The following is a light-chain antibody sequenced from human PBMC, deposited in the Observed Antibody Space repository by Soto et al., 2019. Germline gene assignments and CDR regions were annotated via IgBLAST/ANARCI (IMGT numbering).Light chain of an antibody. Sequence: EIVLTQSPGTLSFSPGERATLSCRASQSVSSSYLAWYQQKPGQAPRLLIYGASSRATGIPDRLSGSGSGTDFTLTISRLEPEDFAVYYCQQYGSSPTWTFGQGTKVDIK. J-gene: IGKJ1*01. CDR2: GAS. V-gene: IGKV3-20*01. CDR1: QSVSSSY. CDR3: QQYGSSPTWT.